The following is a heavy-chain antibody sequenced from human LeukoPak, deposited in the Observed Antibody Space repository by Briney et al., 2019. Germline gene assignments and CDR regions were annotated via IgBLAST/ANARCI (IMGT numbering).Heavy chain of an antibody. D-gene: IGHD5-24*01. CDR2: ISGGGSSI. CDR1: GFSYSDFY. Sequence: GGSLRLSCAASGFSYSDFYMTWIRQAPGKGLEWISYISGGGSSIYYAESVKGRITISRDNAKNSVFLQMNSLRVEATAVYYCARVSRWGSYYFDYWGQGNLVTVSS. V-gene: IGHV3-11*04. CDR3: ARVSRWGSYYFDY. J-gene: IGHJ4*02.